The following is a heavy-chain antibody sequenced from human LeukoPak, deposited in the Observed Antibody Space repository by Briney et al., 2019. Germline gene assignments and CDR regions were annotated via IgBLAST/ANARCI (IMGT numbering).Heavy chain of an antibody. CDR3: ARDHPSYYGMDV. CDR1: GFTFSDYY. V-gene: IGHV3-11*06. J-gene: IGHJ6*02. CDR2: ISSSSSYT. Sequence: GGSLRLSCAASGFTFSDYYMSWIRQAPGKGLEWVSYISSSSSYTNYADSVKGRFTISRDNAKNSLYLQMNGLRAEDTAVYYCARDHPSYYGMDVWGQGTTVTVSS.